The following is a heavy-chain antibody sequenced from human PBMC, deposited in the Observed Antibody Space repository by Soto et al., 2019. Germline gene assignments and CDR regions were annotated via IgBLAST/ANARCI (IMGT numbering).Heavy chain of an antibody. CDR1: GFIFSAYG. J-gene: IGHJ4*02. D-gene: IGHD3-22*01. CDR2: ISYDGNNE. CDR3: AKDPVLSYDSSGPKPFDY. Sequence: PGGSLRLSCAASGFIFSAYGIHWVRQAPGKGLEWVAVISYDGNNEHYADSVKGRFTISRDNSKNTLFLQMSSLGAEDTAVYYCAKDPVLSYDSSGPKPFDYWGQGTLVTVSS. V-gene: IGHV3-30*18.